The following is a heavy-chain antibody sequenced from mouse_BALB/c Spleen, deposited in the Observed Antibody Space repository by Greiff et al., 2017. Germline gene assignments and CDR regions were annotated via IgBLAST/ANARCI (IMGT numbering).Heavy chain of an antibody. V-gene: IGHV3-2*02. J-gene: IGHJ2*01. CDR2: ISYSGST. D-gene: IGHD2-10*01. CDR3: ARSEFPYYGNYFDY. Sequence: EVQLQESGPGLVKPSQSLSLTCTVTGYSITSDYAWNWIRQFPGNKLEWMGYISYSGSTSYNPSLKSRISITRDTSKNQFFLQLNSVTTEDTATYYCARSEFPYYGNYFDYWGQGTTLTVSS. CDR1: GYSITSDYA.